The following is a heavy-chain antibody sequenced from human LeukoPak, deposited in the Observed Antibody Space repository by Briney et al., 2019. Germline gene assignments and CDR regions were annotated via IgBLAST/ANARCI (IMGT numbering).Heavy chain of an antibody. D-gene: IGHD3-22*01. CDR2: IWYDGSNK. CDR3: ARDAYYYDSSGYHDH. Sequence: GGSLRLSCAASGFTFSSYGMHWVRQAPGKGLEWVAVIWYDGSNKYYADSVKGRFTISRDNSKNTLYLQMNSLRAEDTAVYYCARDAYYYDSSGYHDHWGQGTLVTVSS. J-gene: IGHJ4*02. V-gene: IGHV3-33*01. CDR1: GFTFSSYG.